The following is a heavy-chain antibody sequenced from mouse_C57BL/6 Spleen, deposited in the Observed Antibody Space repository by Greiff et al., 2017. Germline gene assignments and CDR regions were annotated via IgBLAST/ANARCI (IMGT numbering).Heavy chain of an antibody. D-gene: IGHD2-3*01. Sequence: QVQLQQSGAELVKPGASVKISCKASGYAFSSYWMNWVKQRPGKGLEWIGQIYPGDGDTNYNGKFKGKATLTADKSSSTAYMQLSSLTSEDSAVYFCAREWLLYYAMDYWGQGTSVTVSS. CDR3: AREWLLYYAMDY. CDR2: IYPGDGDT. V-gene: IGHV1-80*01. CDR1: GYAFSSYW. J-gene: IGHJ4*01.